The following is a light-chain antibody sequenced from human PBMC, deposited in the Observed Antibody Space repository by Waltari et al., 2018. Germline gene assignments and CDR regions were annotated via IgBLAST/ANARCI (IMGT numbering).Light chain of an antibody. CDR3: QHYVRLPVT. V-gene: IGKV3-20*01. J-gene: IGKJ1*01. CDR1: QRVSRN. CDR2: GAS. Sequence: VLTQSPGTLSLSPGETATLSCRASQRVSRNLAWYQQKPGQAPRLLIYGASIRATGIPDGFSGGGSGTDFSLTISRLEPEDFAVYYCQHYVRLPVTFGQGTKVEIK.